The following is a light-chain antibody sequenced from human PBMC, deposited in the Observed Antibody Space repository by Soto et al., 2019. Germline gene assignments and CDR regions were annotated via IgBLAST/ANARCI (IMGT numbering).Light chain of an antibody. CDR1: SSNIGSNT. Sequence: QSVLTQPPSTSGTPGQRVTISCSGSSSNIGSNTVNWYQQLPGTAPKLLIYNNNQRPSGVPDRFSGSKSGTSASLAISGLQSEDEADYYCAAWDDSLNGNAFGTGTKVTVL. V-gene: IGLV1-44*01. J-gene: IGLJ1*01. CDR2: NNN. CDR3: AAWDDSLNGNA.